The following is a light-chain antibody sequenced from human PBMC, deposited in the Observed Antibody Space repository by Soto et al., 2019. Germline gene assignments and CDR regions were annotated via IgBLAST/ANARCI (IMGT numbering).Light chain of an antibody. V-gene: IGLV2-8*01. CDR2: AVN. CDR1: SSDVGSYNL. CDR3: SSYAGSNNYV. J-gene: IGLJ1*01. Sequence: SALTQPASVSGSPGQSITISCTGTSSDVGSYNLVSWYQQHPGKAPKLMIYAVNKRPSGVPDRFSGSRSGNTASLTVSGLQAEDEADYYCSSYAGSNNYVFXTGTKVTVL.